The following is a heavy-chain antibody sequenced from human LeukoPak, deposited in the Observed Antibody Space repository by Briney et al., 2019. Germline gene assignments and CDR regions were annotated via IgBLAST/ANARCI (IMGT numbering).Heavy chain of an antibody. J-gene: IGHJ4*02. V-gene: IGHV1-18*01. Sequence: ASVKVSCKASGYTFTSYSISWVRQDPGQGLEWMGWISAYNGNTIYAQKVKGRVTMTTDTSTSTAYMELRSLKSDDTAVYYCARASYCSGGSCYSDYWGQGTLVIISS. CDR3: ARASYCSGGSCYSDY. CDR2: ISAYNGNT. CDR1: GYTFTSYS. D-gene: IGHD2-15*01.